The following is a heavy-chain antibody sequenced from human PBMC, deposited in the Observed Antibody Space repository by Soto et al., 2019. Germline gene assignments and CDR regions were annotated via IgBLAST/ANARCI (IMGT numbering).Heavy chain of an antibody. Sequence: GESLKISCKCSGYSFTSYWIGWVRQMPGKGLEWMGIIYPGDSDTRYSPSFQGQVTISADKSISTAYLQWSSLKASDTAMYYCARFEWLPPNGMDVWGQGTTVTVSS. CDR2: IYPGDSDT. J-gene: IGHJ6*02. CDR1: GYSFTSYW. D-gene: IGHD5-12*01. V-gene: IGHV5-51*01. CDR3: ARFEWLPPNGMDV.